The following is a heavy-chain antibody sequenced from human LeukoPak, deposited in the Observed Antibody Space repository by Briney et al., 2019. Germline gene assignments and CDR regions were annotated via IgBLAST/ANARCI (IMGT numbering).Heavy chain of an antibody. D-gene: IGHD3-10*01. Sequence: GASVKVSCKASGYTFTGYYMHWVRQAPGQGLEWMGWINPNSGGTNYAQKFQGRVTMTRDTSISTAYMELSRLRSDDTAVYYCARVTMVRGVPRGNNWFDPWGQGTLVTVSS. CDR1: GYTFTGYY. V-gene: IGHV1-2*02. CDR2: INPNSGGT. CDR3: ARVTMVRGVPRGNNWFDP. J-gene: IGHJ5*02.